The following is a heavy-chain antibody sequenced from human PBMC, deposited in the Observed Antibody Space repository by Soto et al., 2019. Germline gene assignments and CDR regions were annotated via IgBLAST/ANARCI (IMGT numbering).Heavy chain of an antibody. V-gene: IGHV3-48*03. CDR1: GFTFSSYE. CDR2: ISSSGSTI. D-gene: IGHD3-9*01. J-gene: IGHJ4*02. CDR3: ARDSPVLRYFDPTYYFDY. Sequence: SLRLSCAASGFTFSSYEMNWVRQAPGKGLEWVSYISSSGSTIYYADSVKGRFTISRDNAKNSLYLQMNSLRAEDTAVYYCARDSPVLRYFDPTYYFDYWGQGTLVTVSS.